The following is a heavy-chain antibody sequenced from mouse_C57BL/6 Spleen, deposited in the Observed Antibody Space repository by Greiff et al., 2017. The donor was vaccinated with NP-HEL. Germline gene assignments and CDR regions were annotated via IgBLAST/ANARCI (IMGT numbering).Heavy chain of an antibody. CDR3: ARRGYYYGSFWYFDV. Sequence: EVKLMESGGGLVQPGGSLKLSCAASGFTFSDYYMYWVRQTPEKRLEWVAYISNGGGSTYYPHTVKGRFIISRDNAKNTLYLQMSRLKSEDTAMYYCARRGYYYGSFWYFDVWGTGTTVTVSS. J-gene: IGHJ1*03. D-gene: IGHD1-1*01. CDR2: ISNGGGST. CDR1: GFTFSDYY. V-gene: IGHV5-12*01.